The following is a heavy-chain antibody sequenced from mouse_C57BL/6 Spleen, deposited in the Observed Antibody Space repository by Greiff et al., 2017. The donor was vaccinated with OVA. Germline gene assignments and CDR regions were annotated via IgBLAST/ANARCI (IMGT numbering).Heavy chain of an antibody. V-gene: IGHV1-7*01. CDR1: GYTFTSYC. D-gene: IGHD3-1*01. J-gene: IGHJ2*01. CDR2: INPSSGYT. Sequence: VQLQQSGADLVKPGASVKLSCKASGYTFTSYCMHWVKQRPGQGLEWIGYINPSSGYTKYNQKFKDKATLTADKSSSTAYMQLSSLTYEDSAVYYCTGGLRGYWGQGTTLTVSS. CDR3: TGGLRGY.